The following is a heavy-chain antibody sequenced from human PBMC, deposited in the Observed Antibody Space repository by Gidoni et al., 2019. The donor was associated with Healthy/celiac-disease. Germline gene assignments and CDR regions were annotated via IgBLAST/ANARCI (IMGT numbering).Heavy chain of an antibody. CDR2: IYYSGST. D-gene: IGHD6-13*01. CDR3: ARTLSPPESSSWIEYYFDY. V-gene: IGHV4-59*01. CDR1: GGSISSYY. J-gene: IGHJ4*02. Sequence: QVQLQESGPGLVKPSETLSLTCTVSGGSISSYYWSWIRQPPGKGLEWIGYIYYSGSTNYNPSLKSRVTISVDTSKNQFSLKLSSVTAADTAVYYCARTLSPPESSSWIEYYFDYWGQGTLVTVSS.